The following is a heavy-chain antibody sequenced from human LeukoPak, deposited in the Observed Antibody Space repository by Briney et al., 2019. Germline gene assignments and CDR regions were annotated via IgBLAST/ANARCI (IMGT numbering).Heavy chain of an antibody. Sequence: GASVKVSCKASGYTFTSYGISWVRQAPGQGLEWMGWINPNSGGTNYAQKFQGRVTMTRDTSISTAYMELSRLRSDDTAVYYCAGSNYYDSRDLDAFDIWGQGTMVTVSS. CDR2: INPNSGGT. CDR1: GYTFTSYG. D-gene: IGHD3-22*01. J-gene: IGHJ3*02. CDR3: AGSNYYDSRDLDAFDI. V-gene: IGHV1-2*02.